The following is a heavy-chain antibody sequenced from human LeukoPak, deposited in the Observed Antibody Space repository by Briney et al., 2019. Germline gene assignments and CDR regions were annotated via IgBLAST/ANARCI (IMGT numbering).Heavy chain of an antibody. J-gene: IGHJ4*02. Sequence: GGSLRHSCTASGFTFGDYAMTWFRQAPGKGLEWVGFIRSKAYGGTTEYAASVKGRFTFSRDDSKRIAYLQMNSLKTEDTAVYYCTSLNSDYSNYSPWGQGTLVTVSS. CDR1: GFTFGDYA. D-gene: IGHD4-11*01. V-gene: IGHV3-49*03. CDR3: TSLNSDYSNYSP. CDR2: IRSKAYGGTT.